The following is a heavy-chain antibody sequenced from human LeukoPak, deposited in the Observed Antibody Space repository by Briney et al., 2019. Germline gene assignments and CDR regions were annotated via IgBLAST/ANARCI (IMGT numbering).Heavy chain of an antibody. CDR1: GYFSTAYY. D-gene: IGHD6-19*01. CDR3: ARGRAVAPPVYFDY. Sequence: SETLSLTCTVSGYFSTAYYWGWIRQPPGKGLEWIASIRHDGHTYYNPPLKSQVSISVDMSRNQFSLKLSSVTAADTAVYYCARGRAVAPPVYFDYWGQGTLVTVSS. V-gene: IGHV4-38-2*02. CDR2: IRHDGHT. J-gene: IGHJ4*02.